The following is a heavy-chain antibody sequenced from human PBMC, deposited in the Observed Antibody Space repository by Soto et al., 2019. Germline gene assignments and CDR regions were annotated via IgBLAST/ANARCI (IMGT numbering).Heavy chain of an antibody. V-gene: IGHV3-48*04. J-gene: IGHJ4*02. Sequence: GGSLRLSCAASGFSLYNYAMDWVRQAPGQGLEWVSYISLSSANIHYADSVRGRFTVSRDNAKDTLYLQMNSLRVEDTAVYYCGRAEAAAGVDYWGQGTLVTVSS. CDR3: GRAEAAAGVDY. D-gene: IGHD6-13*01. CDR2: ISLSSANI. CDR1: GFSLYNYA.